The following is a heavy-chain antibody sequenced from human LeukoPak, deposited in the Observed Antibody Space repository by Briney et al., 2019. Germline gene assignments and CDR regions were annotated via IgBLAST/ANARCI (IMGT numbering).Heavy chain of an antibody. J-gene: IGHJ4*02. Sequence: ASVKVSCKASGYTFTSYGISWVRQAPGQGLEWMGWISAYNGNTNYAENLKGRVTMTTDTPTSTAYMELRSLRSDDTAVYYCARGRASSSPSAFDYWGQGTLVTVSS. CDR2: ISAYNGNT. CDR3: ARGRASSSPSAFDY. CDR1: GYTFTSYG. V-gene: IGHV1-18*01. D-gene: IGHD6-6*01.